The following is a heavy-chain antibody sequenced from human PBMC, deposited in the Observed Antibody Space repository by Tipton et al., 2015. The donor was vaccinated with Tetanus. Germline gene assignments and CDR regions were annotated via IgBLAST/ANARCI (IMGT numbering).Heavy chain of an antibody. Sequence: TLSLTCTVSGDFVTFGSYYWGWIRQPPGKGLEWLGYVSSSGASNPNYFLKDRVTLSRDTSKNQFSLRLTSVTAEDTAIYYCARSTSVGSSLPLTPLFDFWGQGTLVTVSS. CDR1: GDFVTFGSYY. D-gene: IGHD1-14*01. CDR2: VSSSGAS. J-gene: IGHJ5*01. CDR3: ARSTSVGSSLPLTPLFDF. V-gene: IGHV4-61*01.